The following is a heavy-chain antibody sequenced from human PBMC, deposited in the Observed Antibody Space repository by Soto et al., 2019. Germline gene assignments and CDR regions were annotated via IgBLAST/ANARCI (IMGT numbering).Heavy chain of an antibody. CDR1: GFTFSSYG. D-gene: IGHD2-15*01. CDR2: ISYDGSNK. J-gene: IGHJ6*02. V-gene: IGHV3-30*18. CDR3: AKVHRVRVVLGVAATTLRDYGMDV. Sequence: QVQLVESGGGVVQPGRSLRLSCAASGFTFSSYGMHWVRQAPGKGLEWVAVISYDGSNKYYADSVKGRFTISRDNSKNMLYLQMNSLRAEDKAVYYCAKVHRVRVVLGVAATTLRDYGMDVWGQGTTVTVSS.